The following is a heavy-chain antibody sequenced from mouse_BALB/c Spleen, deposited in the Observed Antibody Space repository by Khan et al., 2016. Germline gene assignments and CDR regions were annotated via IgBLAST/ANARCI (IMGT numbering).Heavy chain of an antibody. J-gene: IGHJ2*01. CDR2: IWSGGST. V-gene: IGHV2-2*02. D-gene: IGHD1-1*01. CDR3: ASEPSYYYGSSYYFDY. Sequence: VQLQQSGPGLVQPSQSLSITCTVSGFSLTSYGVHWVRQSPGKGLEWLGVIWSGGSTDYNAAFISRLSISKDNSKSQVFFKMNSLQANDTAIYXCASEPSYYYGSSYYFDYWGQGTTLTVSS. CDR1: GFSLTSYG.